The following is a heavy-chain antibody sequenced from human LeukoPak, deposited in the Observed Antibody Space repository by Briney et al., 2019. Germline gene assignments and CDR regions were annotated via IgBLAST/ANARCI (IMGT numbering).Heavy chain of an antibody. CDR1: GGSISSGGYY. Sequence: KPSQTLSLTRTVSGGSISSGGYYWSWIRQHPGKGLEWIGYIYYSGSTYYNPSLKSRVTISVDTSKNQFSLKLSSVTAADTAVYYCAREPGELGYCSSTSCYLDNSWFDPWGQGTLVTVSS. J-gene: IGHJ5*02. D-gene: IGHD2-2*01. V-gene: IGHV4-31*03. CDR3: AREPGELGYCSSTSCYLDNSWFDP. CDR2: IYYSGST.